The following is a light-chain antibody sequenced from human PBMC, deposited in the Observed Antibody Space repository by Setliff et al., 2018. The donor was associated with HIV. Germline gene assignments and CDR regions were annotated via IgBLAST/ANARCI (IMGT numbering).Light chain of an antibody. Sequence: QSALAQPASVSGSPGQSITISCSGTSSDIGSYNYVSWYQHHPGKPPKVVIYDVSNRPSGVSSRFSGSKSGNTASLTISGLQAEDEADYYCSSSTTGGNFVFGTGTKVTVL. J-gene: IGLJ1*01. CDR1: SSDIGSYNY. V-gene: IGLV2-14*03. CDR3: SSSTTGGNFV. CDR2: DVS.